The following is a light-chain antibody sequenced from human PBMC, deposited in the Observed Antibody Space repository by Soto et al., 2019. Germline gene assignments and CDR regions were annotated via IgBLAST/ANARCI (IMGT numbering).Light chain of an antibody. CDR2: AVS. CDR3: CSYTRRRTRV. J-gene: IGLJ2*01. V-gene: IGLV2-14*01. CDR1: RSDIGGYEY. Sequence: QSALTQPASVSGSPGQSITISCTGTRSDIGGYEYVSWYHQHPGIAPKLMISAVSHLPSGVSNRFSGSKSGNTASLTISGLQAEDEADYYCCSYTRRRTRVFGGGTKLNVL.